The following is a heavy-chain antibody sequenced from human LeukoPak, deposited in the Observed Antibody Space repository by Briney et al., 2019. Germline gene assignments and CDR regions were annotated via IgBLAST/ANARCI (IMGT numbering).Heavy chain of an antibody. CDR3: ARELPPVMKYYFDY. J-gene: IGHJ4*02. Sequence: PGGSLRLSCAASGFTFSSYGMHWVRQAPGKGLEWVAVISYDGSNKYYADSVKGRFTISRDNSKNTLYLQMNSLRAEDTAVYYCARELPPVMKYYFDYWGQGTLVTVSS. V-gene: IGHV3-30*03. D-gene: IGHD4-11*01. CDR2: ISYDGSNK. CDR1: GFTFSSYG.